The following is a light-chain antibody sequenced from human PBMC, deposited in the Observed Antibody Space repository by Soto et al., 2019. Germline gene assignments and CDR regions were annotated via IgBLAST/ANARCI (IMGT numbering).Light chain of an antibody. J-gene: IGKJ2*01. V-gene: IGKV3-20*01. CDR3: QQYGSSLYT. Sequence: ENVLTQSPGTLSLSPGERATLSCRASQSVDSSYLAWYQQKPGKAPRLLIYGTSSRATGIPDRFSGSGSGTDFTLTINRLEPEDFAVYYCQQYGSSLYTFGQGTKLEIK. CDR2: GTS. CDR1: QSVDSSY.